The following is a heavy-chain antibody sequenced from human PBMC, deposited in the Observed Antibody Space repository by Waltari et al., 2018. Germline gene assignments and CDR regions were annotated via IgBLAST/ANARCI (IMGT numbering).Heavy chain of an antibody. CDR3: ARGRGYSYGDSFDY. D-gene: IGHD5-18*01. V-gene: IGHV4-4*07. J-gene: IGHJ4*02. CDR1: GGSISSYN. Sequence: QVQLQESGPGLVKPSETLSLTCTVSGGSISSYNWSWIRRPAGEGPEWAWRSYTSGITNYNPSLRSRVTRSVDTSKNQFSLKLSSVAAADTAVYYCARGRGYSYGDSFDYWGQGTLVTVSS. CDR2: SYTSGIT.